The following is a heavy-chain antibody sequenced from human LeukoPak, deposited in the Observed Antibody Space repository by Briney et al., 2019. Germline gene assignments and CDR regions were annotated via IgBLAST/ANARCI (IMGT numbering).Heavy chain of an antibody. CDR3: AELGITMIGGV. Sequence: PGGSLRLSCAASGFTFSSYGMSWVRQAPGKGLEWVSYISSSGSTIYYADSVKGRLTISRDNAKNSLYLQMNSLRAEDTAVYYCAELGITMIGGVWGKGTTVTISS. D-gene: IGHD3-10*02. CDR1: GFTFSSYG. J-gene: IGHJ6*04. V-gene: IGHV3-48*04. CDR2: ISSSGSTI.